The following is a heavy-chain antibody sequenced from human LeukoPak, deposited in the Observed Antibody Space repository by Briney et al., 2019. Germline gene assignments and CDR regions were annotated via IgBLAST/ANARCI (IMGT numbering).Heavy chain of an antibody. V-gene: IGHV3-30*02. CDR3: AKAAAVRVPDFDY. CDR1: GFTFSSYG. CDR2: IRYDGSNK. D-gene: IGHD6-13*01. Sequence: GGSLRLSCAASGFTFSSYGMHWVRQAPGKGLEWVAFIRYDGSNKYYADSVKGRFTISRDNSKNTLYLQMNSLRAEDTAVYYCAKAAAVRVPDFDYWGQGTLVTVSS. J-gene: IGHJ4*02.